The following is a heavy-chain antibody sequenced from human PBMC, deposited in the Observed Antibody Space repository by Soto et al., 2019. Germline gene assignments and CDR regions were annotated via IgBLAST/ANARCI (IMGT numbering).Heavy chain of an antibody. CDR1: GYTFTGYG. D-gene: IGHD1-26*01. Sequence: QVQLVQSGAEVKSPGASVKVSCKASGYTFTGYGISWVRQAPGQGLEWLGWISVYNGNTKYAEKVQGRVAMTTDTSTGTAYMELGSLRSDDTPVYYCARWGLYIQSVRSVDSWGQGTLVTVSS. CDR2: ISVYNGNT. V-gene: IGHV1-18*01. J-gene: IGHJ4*02. CDR3: ARWGLYIQSVRSVDS.